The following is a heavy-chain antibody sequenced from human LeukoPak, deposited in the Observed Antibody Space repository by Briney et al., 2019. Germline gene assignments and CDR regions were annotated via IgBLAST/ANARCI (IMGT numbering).Heavy chain of an antibody. V-gene: IGHV4-34*01. CDR3: ARRGSTSSYYYYMDV. CDR1: GGSFSGYY. Sequence: SETLSLTCVVYGGSFSGYYWRWVRQPRGKGREWIGEINNSGSTNYNPSLKRRLTISVDTSKNQFSLKLSSVTAAHTAVYYCARRGSTSSYYYYMDVWGKGTTVTVSS. J-gene: IGHJ6*03. D-gene: IGHD2-2*01. CDR2: INNSGST.